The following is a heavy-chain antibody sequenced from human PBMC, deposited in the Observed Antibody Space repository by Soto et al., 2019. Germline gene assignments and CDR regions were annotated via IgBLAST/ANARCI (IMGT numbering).Heavy chain of an antibody. CDR2: INPTCGST. CDR1: GYTFINYY. CDR3: ARTRAAGDV. Sequence: QVQLVQSGAEVKKPGASVKVSCKASGYTFINYYIHWVRQAPGHGLEWMAIINPTCGSTNYAQKLTGSPTLTMASSQTTVYRELSGLTPEEPPLFYRARTRAAGDVWGQGTLVPVS. V-gene: IGHV1-46*04. J-gene: IGHJ4*02. D-gene: IGHD2-8*02.